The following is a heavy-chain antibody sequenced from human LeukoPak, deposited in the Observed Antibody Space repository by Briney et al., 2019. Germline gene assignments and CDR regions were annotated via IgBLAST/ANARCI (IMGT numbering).Heavy chain of an antibody. V-gene: IGHV3-23*01. Sequence: GGSLRLSCAASGYTISSYAMSWVRQAPGKGLEWVSAISGSGGSTYYADSVKGRFTISRDNSKNTLYLQMNTLRAEDTAVYYSAKDRDSSGYTTYNWFDPWGQGPLITVSS. J-gene: IGHJ5*02. CDR2: ISGSGGST. CDR3: AKDRDSSGYTTYNWFDP. CDR1: GYTISSYA. D-gene: IGHD3-22*01.